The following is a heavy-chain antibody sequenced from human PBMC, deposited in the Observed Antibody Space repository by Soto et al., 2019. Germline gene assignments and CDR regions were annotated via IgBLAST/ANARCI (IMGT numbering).Heavy chain of an antibody. J-gene: IGHJ6*02. CDR3: ASDHAAAAGYYYYGMDV. D-gene: IGHD6-13*01. CDR1: GFTFSSYA. V-gene: IGHV3-30-3*01. CDR2: ISYDGSNK. Sequence: GGSLRLSCAASGFTFSSYAMHWVRQAPGKGLEWVAVISYDGSNKYYADSVKGRFTISRDNSKNTLYLQMNSLRAEDTAVYYCASDHAAAAGYYYYGMDVWGQGTTVTVSS.